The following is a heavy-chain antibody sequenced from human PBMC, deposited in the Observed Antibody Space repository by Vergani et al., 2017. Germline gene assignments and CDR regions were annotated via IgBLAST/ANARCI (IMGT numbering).Heavy chain of an antibody. Sequence: EVQLVESGGGLVQPGGSLRLSCAASGFTFSSYWMSWVRQAPGKGLEWVANIKQDGSEKYYVDSVKGRFTISRDNAKNSLYLQMNRLSSEDTAVYYCARQVHPRGMDVWGQGTTVTVSS. V-gene: IGHV3-7*03. CDR1: GFTFSSYW. J-gene: IGHJ6*02. CDR3: ARQVHPRGMDV. CDR2: IKQDGSEK. D-gene: IGHD4/OR15-4a*01.